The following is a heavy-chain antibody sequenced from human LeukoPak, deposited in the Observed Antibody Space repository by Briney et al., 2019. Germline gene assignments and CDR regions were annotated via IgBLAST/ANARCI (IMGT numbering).Heavy chain of an antibody. J-gene: IGHJ6*03. Sequence: GGSLRLSCAASGFTFSSYGMHWVRQAPGKGLEWVAFIRYDGSNKYYADSVKGRFTISRDNSKNTLYLQMNSLRAEDTAVYYCAKGQVTHTAIYYYYMDVWGKGTTVTISS. D-gene: IGHD5-18*01. CDR3: AKGQVTHTAIYYYYMDV. V-gene: IGHV3-30*02. CDR2: IRYDGSNK. CDR1: GFTFSSYG.